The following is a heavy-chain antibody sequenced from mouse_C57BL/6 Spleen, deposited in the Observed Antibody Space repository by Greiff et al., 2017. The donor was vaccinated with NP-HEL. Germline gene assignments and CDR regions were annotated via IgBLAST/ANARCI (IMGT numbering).Heavy chain of an antibody. CDR3: AEITTVYYAMDY. CDR1: GFTFSSYG. CDR2: ISSGGSYT. Sequence: EVKLVESGGDLVKPGGSLKLSCAASGFTFSSYGMSWVRQTPDKRLEWVATISSGGSYTYYPDSVKGRFTISRDNAKNTLYLQMSSLKSEDTAMYYCAEITTVYYAMDYWGQVTSVTVSS. V-gene: IGHV5-6*02. D-gene: IGHD1-1*01. J-gene: IGHJ4*01.